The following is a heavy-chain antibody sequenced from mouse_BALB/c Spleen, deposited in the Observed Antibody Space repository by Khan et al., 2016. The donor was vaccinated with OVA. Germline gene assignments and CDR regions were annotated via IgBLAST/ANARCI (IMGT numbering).Heavy chain of an antibody. J-gene: IGHJ4*01. CDR3: ARETAYYGDYEAMDY. CDR2: IWAGGST. D-gene: IGHD2-13*01. Sequence: QVQLKESGPGLVAPSQSLSITCSVSGFSLITYGVHWVRQSPGKGLEWLGIIWAGGSTNYNSALMSRLSIYKDNSKSQDFLKMNSPQSDDTAMYYCARETAYYGDYEAMDYWGQGTSVTVSS. CDR1: GFSLITYG. V-gene: IGHV2-9*02.